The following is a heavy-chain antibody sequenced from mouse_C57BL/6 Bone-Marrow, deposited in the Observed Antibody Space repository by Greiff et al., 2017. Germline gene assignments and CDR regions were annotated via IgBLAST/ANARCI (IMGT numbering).Heavy chain of an antibody. CDR1: GYTFTDYY. D-gene: IGHD1-1*01. J-gene: IGHJ2*01. CDR2: IKPYNGGT. CDR3: ARDGSSSRGY. Sequence: EVQLQQSGPVLVKPGASVKMSCKASGYTFTDYYMNWVKQSHGKRLEWIGVIKPYNGGTSYNQKFKGKATLTVDKSSSTAYMELNSLTSEDSAVYYCARDGSSSRGYWGQGTTLTVSS. V-gene: IGHV1-19*01.